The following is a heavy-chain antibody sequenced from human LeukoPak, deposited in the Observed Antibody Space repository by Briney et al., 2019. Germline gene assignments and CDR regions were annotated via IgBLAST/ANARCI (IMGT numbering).Heavy chain of an antibody. CDR1: GFTFSSYN. CDR3: ARASLTDLSPLDV. J-gene: IGHJ6*04. CDR2: ISTSSNYI. V-gene: IGHV3-21*01. Sequence: GGFLRLSCAASGFTFSSYNMNWVRQAPGKGLEWVSSISTSSNYIYYADSVKGRFTISRDNAKNSLYLQMNSLRAEDTAVYYCARASLTDLSPLDVWGKGTTVTVSS. D-gene: IGHD4/OR15-4a*01.